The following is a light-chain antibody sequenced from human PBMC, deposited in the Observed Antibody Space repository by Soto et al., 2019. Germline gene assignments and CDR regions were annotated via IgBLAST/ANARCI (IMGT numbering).Light chain of an antibody. CDR1: SSDIGGYNY. CDR3: SSYRTTSPCV. J-gene: IGLJ1*01. Sequence: QSALTQPASVSGSPGQSITIFCTGTSSDIGGYNYVSWYDHHPGKAPRLIIYEVSNRPSGVSNRFSGSKSGNTASLTISGLQADDEAHYYCSSYRTTSPCVFGTGTKVTVL. CDR2: EVS. V-gene: IGLV2-14*01.